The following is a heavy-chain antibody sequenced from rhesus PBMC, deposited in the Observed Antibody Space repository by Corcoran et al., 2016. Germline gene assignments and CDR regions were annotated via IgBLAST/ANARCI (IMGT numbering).Heavy chain of an antibody. D-gene: IGHD3-16*01. CDR1: GGSISSSY. J-gene: IGHJ4*01. CDR2: IYGSGRST. V-gene: IGHV4-169*02. Sequence: QLQLQESGPGLVKPSETLSVTCAVSGGSISSSYWSWIRQAPGKGLEWIGYIYGSGRSTNYNPSRKSRVTLSVDTSKNQLSLKLSSVTAADTAVYYCASGSGSYTYFDYWGQGVLVTVSS. CDR3: ASGSGSYTYFDY.